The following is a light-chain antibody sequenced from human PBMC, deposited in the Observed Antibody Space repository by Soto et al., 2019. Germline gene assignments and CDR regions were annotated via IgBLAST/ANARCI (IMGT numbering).Light chain of an antibody. CDR1: QTINSN. CDR2: GAS. J-gene: IGKJ1*01. CDR3: QQYGTWFQA. V-gene: IGKV3-15*01. Sequence: EIVMTQSPATLSVSPGERATLSCRASQTINSNLAWYQQRPGQAPRLLMYGASIRATGIPARFSGSGSGTEFTLTISSLQSEDFAIYDCQQYGTWFQAFGQGTRVEIK.